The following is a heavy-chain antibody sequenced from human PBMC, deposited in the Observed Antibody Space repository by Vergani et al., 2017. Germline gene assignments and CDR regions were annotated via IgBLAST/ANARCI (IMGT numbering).Heavy chain of an antibody. V-gene: IGHV3-23*01. Sequence: EVQLLESGGGLVQPGGSLRLSCAASGFTFSSYAMSWVRQAPGKGLEWVSAISGSGGSTYYADSVKGRFTISRDNSKNTLYLQMNRLRAEDTAVYYCAKDRYCTNGVCSLPNWFDPWGQGTLVTVSS. D-gene: IGHD2-8*01. CDR2: ISGSGGST. J-gene: IGHJ5*02. CDR3: AKDRYCTNGVCSLPNWFDP. CDR1: GFTFSSYA.